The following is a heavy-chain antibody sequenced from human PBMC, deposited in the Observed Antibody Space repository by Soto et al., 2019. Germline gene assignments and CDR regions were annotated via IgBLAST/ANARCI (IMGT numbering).Heavy chain of an antibody. CDR2: TSYDGTYK. D-gene: IGHD2-8*01. CDR1: GFTFSTFT. Sequence: QVQLVESGGVVVQPGTSLRLSCAASGFTFSTFTMHWVRRAPGKGMEWVAVTSYDGTYKYYADSVKGLFTISRDNSYTTLYLQMNSLRPEDTAVYHCAQATSSTWPNYHYWGQGTMVTVSS. V-gene: IGHV3-30*03. J-gene: IGHJ4*02. CDR3: AQATSSTWPNYHY.